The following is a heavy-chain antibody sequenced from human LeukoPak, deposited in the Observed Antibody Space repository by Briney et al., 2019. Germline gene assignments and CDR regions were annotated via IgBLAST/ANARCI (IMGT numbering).Heavy chain of an antibody. J-gene: IGHJ4*02. D-gene: IGHD6-19*01. CDR2: ISPYNGDT. CDR1: GYAFSTYG. Sequence: ASVKVSCKASGYAFSTYGIGWVRQAPGQGLEWMGWISPYNGDTNYAQNLQGRVTLTTDTPASTAYMELRSLKSDDTAVYYCARDLFVGPVAGPTTFDFWGQGTLVTVSS. CDR3: ARDLFVGPVAGPTTFDF. V-gene: IGHV1-18*01.